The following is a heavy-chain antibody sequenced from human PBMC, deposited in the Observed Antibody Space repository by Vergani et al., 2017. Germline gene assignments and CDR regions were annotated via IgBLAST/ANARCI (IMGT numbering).Heavy chain of an antibody. J-gene: IGHJ6*02. V-gene: IGHV3-21*01. CDR2: ISSSSSYI. CDR3: ASRYSSGWYEVPYYDYGVDV. D-gene: IGHD6-19*01. Sequence: EVQLVESGGGLVKPGGSLRLSCAASGFTFSSYSMNWVRQAPGKGLEWVSSISSSSSYIYYADSVKGRFTISRDNTKNSLYLQMNSLRAEDTAVYYCASRYSSGWYEVPYYDYGVDVWGQGTTVTVSS. CDR1: GFTFSSYS.